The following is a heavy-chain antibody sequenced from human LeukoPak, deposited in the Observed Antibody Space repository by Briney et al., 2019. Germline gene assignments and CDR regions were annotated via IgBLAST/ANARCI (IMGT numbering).Heavy chain of an antibody. J-gene: IGHJ4*02. CDR2: IYYSGST. D-gene: IGHD4-23*01. CDR3: ARGGYGGNSVEFDY. V-gene: IGHV4-59*08. CDR1: GGSISSYY. Sequence: PSETLSLTCTVPGGSISSYYWSWIRQPPGKGLEWIGYIYYSGSTNYNPSLKSRVTISVDTSKIQFSLKLSSVTAADTAVYYCARGGYGGNSVEFDYWGQGTLVTVSS.